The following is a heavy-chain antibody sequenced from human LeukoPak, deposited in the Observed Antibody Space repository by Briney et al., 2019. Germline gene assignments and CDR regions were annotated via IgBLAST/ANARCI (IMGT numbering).Heavy chain of an antibody. CDR2: VSWNGAYT. Sequence: GGSLRLSCAASGFPLDEYGMSWVRLAPGKGVEWVSGVSWNGAYTEYADSVRGRFTISRDNAKKSLYLQMNSLRVDDTALYYCTRRKGPYGSGTYYDSWGQGTLVSVAS. CDR3: TRRKGPYGSGTYYDS. CDR1: GFPLDEYG. V-gene: IGHV3-20*04. J-gene: IGHJ4*02. D-gene: IGHD3-10*01.